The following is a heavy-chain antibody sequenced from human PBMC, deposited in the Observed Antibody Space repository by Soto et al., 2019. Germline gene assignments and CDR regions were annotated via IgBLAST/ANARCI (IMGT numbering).Heavy chain of an antibody. Sequence: SVPVSCQASGSTFTSYAMQWVRQARGQRLEWIGWIVVGSGNANYAQKFQERVTITRDMSTSTAYMELSSLRSEDTAVYYCAADYRFGELPYYYYGMDVWGQGTTVTVSS. J-gene: IGHJ6*02. V-gene: IGHV1-58*02. CDR3: AADYRFGELPYYYYGMDV. CDR1: GSTFTSYA. CDR2: IVVGSGNA. D-gene: IGHD3-10*01.